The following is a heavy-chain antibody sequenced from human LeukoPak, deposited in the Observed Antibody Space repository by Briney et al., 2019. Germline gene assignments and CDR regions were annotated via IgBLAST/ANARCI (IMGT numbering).Heavy chain of an antibody. Sequence: SGTLSLTCTVSGGSISSGDYYWSWIRQPPGKGLEWIGYIYYSGSTYYNPSLKSRVTISVDTSKNQFSLKLSSVTAADTAVYYCARADSGYDPLDYWGQGTLVTVSS. CDR3: ARADSGYDPLDY. J-gene: IGHJ4*02. CDR2: IYYSGST. CDR1: GGSISSGDYY. D-gene: IGHD5-12*01. V-gene: IGHV4-30-4*01.